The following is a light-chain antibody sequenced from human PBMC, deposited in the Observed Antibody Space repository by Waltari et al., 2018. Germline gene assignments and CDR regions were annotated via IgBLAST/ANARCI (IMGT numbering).Light chain of an antibody. CDR1: QGISSY. Sequence: DIQLTQSPSFLSASVGDRVTITCRASQGISSYLAWYQQLPGKAPKLLIYAASTLQGGVPSRFSGSGSGTDFTLTISSLQPEDFATYYCQQVNSYPLTFGGGTKVEI. V-gene: IGKV1-9*01. CDR3: QQVNSYPLT. J-gene: IGKJ4*01. CDR2: AAS.